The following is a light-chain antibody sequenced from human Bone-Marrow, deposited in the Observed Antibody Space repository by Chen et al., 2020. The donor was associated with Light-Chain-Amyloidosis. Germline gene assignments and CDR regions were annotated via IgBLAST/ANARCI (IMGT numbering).Light chain of an antibody. J-gene: IGLJ2*01. CDR3: SSYTSTYTVL. V-gene: IGLV2-14*03. CDR2: DVS. CDR1: TSDVGAYDY. Sequence: QSALTQPASVSESPGHSITISCTGTTSDVGAYDYVSWYQQHPGQAPKLIIHDVSNRPSGVSDRFSGSKSDNTASLTISGLQAEDEADYYCSSYTSTYTVLFGGGTKLTVL.